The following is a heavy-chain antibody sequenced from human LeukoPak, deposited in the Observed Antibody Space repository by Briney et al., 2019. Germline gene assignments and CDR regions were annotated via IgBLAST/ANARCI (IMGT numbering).Heavy chain of an antibody. CDR3: ARTFRSFLEYGLRGDAFDI. CDR2: ISSSSSYI. D-gene: IGHD3-3*01. J-gene: IGHJ3*02. CDR1: GFTFSSYS. V-gene: IGHV3-21*01. Sequence: PGGSLRLSCAASGFTFSSYSMNWVRQAPGKGLEWVSSISSSSSYIYYADSVKGRFTISRDNAKNSLYLQMNSLRAEDTAVYYCARTFRSFLEYGLRGDAFDIWGQGTMVTVSS.